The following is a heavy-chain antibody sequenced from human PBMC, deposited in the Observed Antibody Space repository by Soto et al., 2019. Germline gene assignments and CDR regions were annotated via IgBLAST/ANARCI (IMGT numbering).Heavy chain of an antibody. CDR2: VIPIFGTA. J-gene: IGHJ4*02. Sequence: SVKVSCKASGGTFSSYAISWVRQAPGQGLEWMGGVIPIFGTANYAQKLQGRVTITADESTSTAYMELSSLRSEDTAVYYCARDQGVAVAGPFDYWGQGTLVTVSS. CDR1: GGTFSSYA. CDR3: ARDQGVAVAGPFDY. V-gene: IGHV1-69*13. D-gene: IGHD6-19*01.